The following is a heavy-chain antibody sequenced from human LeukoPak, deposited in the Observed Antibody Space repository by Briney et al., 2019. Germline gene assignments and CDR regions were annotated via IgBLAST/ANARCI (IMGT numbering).Heavy chain of an antibody. CDR1: GFTLSSYA. J-gene: IGHJ4*02. D-gene: IGHD5-18*01. CDR3: ANVRYTYGKDY. Sequence: GGSLRLSCAASGFTLSSYAMNWVRQAPGKGLEWVSGISGSGSAYYADSVKGRFSISRDKSKNTVYLQMDSLRAEDTAVYYCANVRYTYGKDYWGQGTLVTVSS. V-gene: IGHV3-23*01. CDR2: ISGSGSA.